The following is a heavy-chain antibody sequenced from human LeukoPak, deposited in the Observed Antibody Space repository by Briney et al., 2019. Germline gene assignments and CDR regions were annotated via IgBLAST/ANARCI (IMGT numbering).Heavy chain of an antibody. CDR1: GFAFSSYA. D-gene: IGHD3-10*01. V-gene: IGHV3-23*01. J-gene: IGHJ4*02. Sequence: GGSLRLSCAASGFAFSSYAMSWVRQAPGKGLEWVSAISGSGGSTYYADSVKGRFTISRDNSKNTLYLQMNSLRAEDTAVYYCAKDQRSMVRGVIDYWGQGTLVTVSS. CDR3: AKDQRSMVRGVIDY. CDR2: ISGSGGST.